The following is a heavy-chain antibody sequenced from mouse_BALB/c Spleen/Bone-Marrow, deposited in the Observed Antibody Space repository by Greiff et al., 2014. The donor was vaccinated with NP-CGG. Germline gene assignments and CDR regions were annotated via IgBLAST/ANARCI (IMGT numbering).Heavy chain of an antibody. D-gene: IGHD1-1*01. CDR2: INPSNGRT. V-gene: IGHV1S81*02. Sequence: VQVVESGAELVKPGASVKLSCKASGYTFTSYWMHWVKQRPGQGLEWIGEINPSNGRTNYNEKFKNKATLTVDKSSSTAYMQLSSLTSEDSAVYYCARRTTTVVATDYWGQGTTLTVSS. J-gene: IGHJ2*01. CDR3: ARRTTTVVATDY. CDR1: GYTFTSYW.